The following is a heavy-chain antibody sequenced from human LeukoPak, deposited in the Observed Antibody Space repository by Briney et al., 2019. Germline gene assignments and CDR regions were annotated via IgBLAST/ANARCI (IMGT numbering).Heavy chain of an antibody. Sequence: SQTLSLTCTVSGGSISSGSYYWSWIRQPAGKGLEWLWRIYTSGSTNYNPSLKSRVTISVDTSKNQFSLKLSSVTAADTAVYYCARDADTAMATSIYGMDVWGQGTTVTVSS. CDR1: GGSISSGSYY. CDR2: IYTSGST. J-gene: IGHJ6*02. V-gene: IGHV4-61*02. CDR3: ARDADTAMATSIYGMDV. D-gene: IGHD5-18*01.